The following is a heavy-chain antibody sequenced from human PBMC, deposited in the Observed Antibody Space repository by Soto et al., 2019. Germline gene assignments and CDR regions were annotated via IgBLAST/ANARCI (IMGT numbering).Heavy chain of an antibody. Sequence: SVKVSCKASGGTFSSYTISWVRQAPGQGLEWMGRIIPILGNTNYAQKSQGRVTMTTDKSTSTAYMELRSLRSDDTAVYYCARDPGLTSWGQGTLVTVSS. D-gene: IGHD2-2*01. V-gene: IGHV1-69*08. CDR2: IIPILGNT. CDR3: ARDPGLTS. J-gene: IGHJ4*02. CDR1: GGTFSSYT.